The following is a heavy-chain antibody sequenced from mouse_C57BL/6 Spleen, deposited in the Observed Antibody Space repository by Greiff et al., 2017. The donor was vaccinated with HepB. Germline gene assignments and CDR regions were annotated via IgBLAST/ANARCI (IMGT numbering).Heavy chain of an antibody. J-gene: IGHJ2*01. CDR2: INPSSGYT. Sequence: QVQLKESGAELARPGASVKMSCKASGYTFTSYTMHWVKQRPGQGLEWIGYINPSSGYTKYNQKFKDKATLTADKSSSTAYMQLSSLTSEDSAVYYCARSRVVANFDYWGQGTTLTVSS. CDR1: GYTFTSYT. D-gene: IGHD1-1*01. CDR3: ARSRVVANFDY. V-gene: IGHV1-4*01.